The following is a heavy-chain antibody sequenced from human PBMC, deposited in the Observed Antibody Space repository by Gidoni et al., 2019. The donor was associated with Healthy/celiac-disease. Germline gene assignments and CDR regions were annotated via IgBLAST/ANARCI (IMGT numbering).Heavy chain of an antibody. J-gene: IGHJ6*02. D-gene: IGHD3-22*01. CDR2: IRSKAYGGTT. CDR3: TRRLANYYYYGMDV. CDR1: GFTFGDYA. Sequence: EVQLVESGGGLVQPGRSLRLSCTASGFTFGDYAMSWFRQAPGKGLEWVGFIRSKAYGGTTEYAASVKGRFTISRDDSKSIAYLQMNSLKTEDTAVYYCTRRLANYYYYGMDVWGQGTTVTVSS. V-gene: IGHV3-49*03.